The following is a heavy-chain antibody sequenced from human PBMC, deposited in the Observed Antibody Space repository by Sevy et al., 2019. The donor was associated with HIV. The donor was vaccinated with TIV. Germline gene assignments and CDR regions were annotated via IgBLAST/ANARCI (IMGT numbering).Heavy chain of an antibody. Sequence: GESLKISCTTSGFTLGDYAMNWVRQAPGKGLEWVGFMRSKPFAGTTEYAASVKGRFTISTDDSEASAHLQMNSLRTDDTGVYYCIRGRLLGYTAMVPDYWGQGTLVTVSS. D-gene: IGHD5-18*01. J-gene: IGHJ4*02. CDR2: MRSKPFAGTT. CDR1: GFTLGDYA. V-gene: IGHV3-49*04. CDR3: IRGRLLGYTAMVPDY.